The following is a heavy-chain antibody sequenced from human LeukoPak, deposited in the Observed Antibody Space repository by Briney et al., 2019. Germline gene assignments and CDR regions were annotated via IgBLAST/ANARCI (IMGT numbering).Heavy chain of an antibody. CDR1: GYTFTSNK. V-gene: IGHV1-46*01. D-gene: IGHD2-15*01. CDR3: ARDSTKWSFDH. Sequence: ASVKVSCTASGYTFTSNKMHWVRQAPGQGLEWMGKINTNSGDTTYAQKFKGRVTMTRDTSTSTIYMELTSLRSEDTAVYYCARDSTKWSFDHWGQETLVTVSS. CDR2: INTNSGDT. J-gene: IGHJ4*02.